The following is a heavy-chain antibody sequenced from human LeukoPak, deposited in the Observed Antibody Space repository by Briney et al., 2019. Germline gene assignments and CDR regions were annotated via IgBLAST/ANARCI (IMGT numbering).Heavy chain of an antibody. D-gene: IGHD3-10*01. CDR3: ARDFRGVSPLDY. V-gene: IGHV3-21*06. J-gene: IGHJ4*02. CDR2: ISSSSSYI. Sequence: PGGSLRLSCAASGFTFSSYSMNWVRQAPGKGLEWVSSISSSSSYIYYADSVKGRFTISRDNAKNSLYLQMNGLRAEDTAVYYCARDFRGVSPLDYWGQGTLVTVSS. CDR1: GFTFSSYS.